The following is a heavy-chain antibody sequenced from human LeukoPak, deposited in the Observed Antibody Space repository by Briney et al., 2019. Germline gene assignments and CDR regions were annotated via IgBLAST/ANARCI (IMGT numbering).Heavy chain of an antibody. CDR2: IYYTGST. Sequence: PETLSLTCTVSGDSVSSYSWTWIRQPPGKGLEYIGQIYYTGSTSCNPSLKSRVTFSVDTSRNQFSLNLNSVTAADTAVYYCARYLSSGLDYWGQGTLVTVSS. D-gene: IGHD6-19*01. V-gene: IGHV4-59*02. CDR3: ARYLSSGLDY. J-gene: IGHJ4*02. CDR1: GDSVSSYS.